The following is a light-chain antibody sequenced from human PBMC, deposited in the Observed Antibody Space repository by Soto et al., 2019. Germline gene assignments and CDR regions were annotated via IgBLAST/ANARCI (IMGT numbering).Light chain of an antibody. CDR1: SSDVGGYNY. Sequence: QSALTQPASVSGSPGQSITISCTGTSSDVGGYNYVSWYQQHPGKAPKLMIFDVSNRPSGVSNRFSGSKSGNTASLTISGLQAEDEAVYYCSSYTSSSTNVVFGGGTKVTVL. CDR2: DVS. J-gene: IGLJ2*01. V-gene: IGLV2-14*01. CDR3: SSYTSSSTNVV.